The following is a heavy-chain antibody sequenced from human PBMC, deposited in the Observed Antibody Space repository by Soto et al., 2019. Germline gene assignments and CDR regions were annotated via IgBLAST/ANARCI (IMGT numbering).Heavy chain of an antibody. CDR3: AREYYYDSSGTWLFDP. D-gene: IGHD3-22*01. CDR2: ISYDGSNK. V-gene: IGHV3-30-3*01. CDR1: VFTFSSYA. Sequence: WWSLRLSCAASVFTFSSYAMHWLRQAPGKGLEWVAVISYDGSNKYYADSVKGRFTISRDNSKNTLYLQMNSLRAEDTAVYYCAREYYYDSSGTWLFDPWGQGTLVTVSS. J-gene: IGHJ5*02.